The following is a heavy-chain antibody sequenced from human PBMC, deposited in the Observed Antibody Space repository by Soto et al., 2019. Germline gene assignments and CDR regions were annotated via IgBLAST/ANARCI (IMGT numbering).Heavy chain of an antibody. D-gene: IGHD1-26*01. CDR2: ITGGSGFT. V-gene: IGHV3-23*01. CDR3: AKSGPTNYFDF. CDR1: GFTFSTFA. Sequence: EVQLLESGGGFVQPGGSLRLSCAASGFTFSTFAMNWVRQAPGKGLEWVSGITGGSGFTFYADSVKGRCTISRDDSENTLFLQMSSLRAEDTAKYYCAKSGPTNYFDFWGQGTLVTVSS. J-gene: IGHJ4*02.